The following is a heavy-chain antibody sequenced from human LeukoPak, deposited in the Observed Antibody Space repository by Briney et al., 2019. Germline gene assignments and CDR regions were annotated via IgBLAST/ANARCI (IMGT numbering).Heavy chain of an antibody. Sequence: SETLSLTCTVSGGSISSYYWSWIRQPPGKGLEWIGYIYYSGSTNYNPSLKSRVTISVDTSKNQFSLKLSSVTAADTAVYYCARATYEIGNDCWGQGTLVTVSS. J-gene: IGHJ4*02. CDR2: IYYSGST. D-gene: IGHD3-22*01. CDR1: GGSISSYY. V-gene: IGHV4-59*01. CDR3: ARATYEIGNDC.